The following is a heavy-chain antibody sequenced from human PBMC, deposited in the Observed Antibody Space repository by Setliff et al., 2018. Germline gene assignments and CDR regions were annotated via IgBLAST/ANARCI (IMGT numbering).Heavy chain of an antibody. Sequence: ETLSLTCTVYGGSFSNYYWSWIRQPPGKGLEWIGEINHSGSTNYNPSLTSRVSISVDTSKNQFSLKLSSVTAADTAVYYCARANKKLDYYYYYYMDVWGKGTTVTVSS. CDR1: GGSFSNYY. CDR3: ARANKKLDYYYYYYMDV. V-gene: IGHV4-34*01. D-gene: IGHD1-1*01. J-gene: IGHJ6*03. CDR2: INHSGST.